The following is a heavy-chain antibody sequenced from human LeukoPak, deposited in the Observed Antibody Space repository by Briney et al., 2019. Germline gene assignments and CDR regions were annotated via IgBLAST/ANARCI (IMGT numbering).Heavy chain of an antibody. J-gene: IGHJ4*02. CDR3: AKVGSGDYVREVYFDY. CDR1: GFTFSSYA. CDR2: ISGSGGSP. Sequence: GGSLRLSCAASGFTFSSYAMSWVRQAPGKGLEGVSAISGSGGSPYYADSVKGRFTISRDNSKNTLYLQMNSLRAEDTAVYYCAKVGSGDYVREVYFDYWGQGTLVTVSS. V-gene: IGHV3-23*01. D-gene: IGHD4-17*01.